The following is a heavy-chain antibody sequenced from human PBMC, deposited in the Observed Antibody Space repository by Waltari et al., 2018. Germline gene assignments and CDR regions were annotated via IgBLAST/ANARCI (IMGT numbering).Heavy chain of an antibody. Sequence: EVQLVESGVGLVQPGRSLRLSCAASGFTFDDYAMNWVRHSPGKGLEWVAGISWNSGSIGYADSVKGRFTISRDNAKNSLYLQMNSLRAEDTALYYCAKVRGRSPRAGGYFDLWGRGTLVTVSS. J-gene: IGHJ2*01. D-gene: IGHD3-10*01. CDR2: ISWNSGSI. CDR1: GFTFDDYA. V-gene: IGHV3-9*01. CDR3: AKVRGRSPRAGGYFDL.